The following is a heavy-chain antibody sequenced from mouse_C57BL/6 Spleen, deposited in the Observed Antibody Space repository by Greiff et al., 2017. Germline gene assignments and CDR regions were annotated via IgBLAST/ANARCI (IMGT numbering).Heavy chain of an antibody. V-gene: IGHV5-17*01. Sequence: EVNLVESGGGLVKPGGSLKLSCAASGFTFSDYGMHWVRQAPEKGLEWVAYISSGSSTIYYADTVKGRFTISRDNAKNTLFLQMTSLRSEDTAMYYCARGGYWAMDYWGQGTSVTVSS. CDR2: ISSGSSTI. CDR1: GFTFSDYG. D-gene: IGHD1-1*02. CDR3: ARGGYWAMDY. J-gene: IGHJ4*01.